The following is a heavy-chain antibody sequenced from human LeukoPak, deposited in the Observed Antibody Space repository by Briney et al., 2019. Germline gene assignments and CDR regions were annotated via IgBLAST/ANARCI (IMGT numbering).Heavy chain of an antibody. D-gene: IGHD5-18*01. CDR1: GYTFTSYG. V-gene: IGHV1-18*01. Sequence: AAVKVSFQASGYTFTSYGLSWVRQAPGQGLEWMGWISAYNGNTNYAQKLQGRVTMTIDTSTTTAYLELRSLRSDDTAIYYCARQVDTVMAPPDYWGQGTLLILSS. CDR3: ARQVDTVMAPPDY. CDR2: ISAYNGNT. J-gene: IGHJ4*02.